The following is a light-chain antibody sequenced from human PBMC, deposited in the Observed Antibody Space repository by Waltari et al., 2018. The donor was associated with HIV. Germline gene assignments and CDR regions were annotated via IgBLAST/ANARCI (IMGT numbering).Light chain of an antibody. J-gene: IGKJ1*01. Sequence: DIRLTQSPSTLSASAGDRVAITCRAGQSVGPFLAWYQQKPGKPPKLLIFQASTLEGGGPSRFSGSVSGSDFTLTINGLQSDDFATYYCHQYASFSGTFGQGTKVELK. V-gene: IGKV1-5*03. CDR2: QAS. CDR3: HQYASFSGT. CDR1: QSVGPF.